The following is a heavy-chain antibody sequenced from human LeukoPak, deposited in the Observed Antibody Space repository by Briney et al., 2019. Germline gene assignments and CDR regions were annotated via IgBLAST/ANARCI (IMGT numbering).Heavy chain of an antibody. CDR2: IYYSGST. V-gene: IGHV4-39*07. CDR3: AKADYDSEFDY. D-gene: IGHD3-22*01. Sequence: SETLSLTCTVSGDSISTSNSYWGWIRQPPGKGLEWIGSIYYSGSTYYNPSLKSRVTISVDTSKNQFSLKLSSVTAADTAVYYCAKADYDSEFDYWGQGTLVTVSS. CDR1: GDSISTSNSY. J-gene: IGHJ4*02.